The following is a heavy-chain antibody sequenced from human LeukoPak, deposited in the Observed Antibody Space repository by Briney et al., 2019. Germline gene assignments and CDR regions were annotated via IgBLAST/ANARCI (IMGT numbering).Heavy chain of an antibody. J-gene: IGHJ4*02. CDR1: GFTFSSNA. Sequence: GGSLRLSCVASGFTFSSNAMSWVRQAPVKGLEWVTAISGNGGSTYYADSVKGRFTISRDNSKNTLYLQMNSLRSEDTAVYYCASGPLHCSSTSCYIDYFDYWGQGTLVTVSS. V-gene: IGHV3-23*01. D-gene: IGHD2-2*02. CDR3: ASGPLHCSSTSCYIDYFDY. CDR2: ISGNGGST.